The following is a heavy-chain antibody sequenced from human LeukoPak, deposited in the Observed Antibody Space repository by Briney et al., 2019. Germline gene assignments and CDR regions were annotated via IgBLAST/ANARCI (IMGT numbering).Heavy chain of an antibody. V-gene: IGHV3-74*01. J-gene: IGHJ4*02. Sequence: GGSLRLSCAASGFTFSSYWMHWVRQAPGKGLVWVSRINSDGSSTSYADSVKGRFTISRDNAKNTLYLQMNSLRAEDMAVYYCARELYSSGLDYWGQGTLVTVSS. CDR2: INSDGSST. CDR3: ARELYSSGLDY. CDR1: GFTFSSYW. D-gene: IGHD6-25*01.